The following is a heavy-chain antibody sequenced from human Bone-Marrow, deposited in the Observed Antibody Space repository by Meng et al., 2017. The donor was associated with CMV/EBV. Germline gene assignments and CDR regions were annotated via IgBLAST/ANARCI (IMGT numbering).Heavy chain of an antibody. V-gene: IGHV4-59*01. Sequence: SETLSLTCTVSGGSISSYYWSWIRQPPGKGLEWIGYIYYSGSTNYNPSLKSRATISVDTSKNQFSLKLSSVTAADTAVYYCARQFYDGAFDIWGQGTMVTVSS. CDR3: ARQFYDGAFDI. D-gene: IGHD2/OR15-2a*01. CDR1: GGSISSYY. CDR2: IYYSGST. J-gene: IGHJ3*02.